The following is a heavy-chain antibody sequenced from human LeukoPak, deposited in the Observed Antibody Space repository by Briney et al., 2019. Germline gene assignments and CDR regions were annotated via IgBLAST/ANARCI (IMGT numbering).Heavy chain of an antibody. Sequence: ASVKVSCKASGYTFTKYDIHWVRQASGRGLEWMGWMNPNSGNTGYAQKFQGRVTMSRNTSISTAYMELSSLRSEDTAVYYCARPHIVVVTAAFDPWGQGTLVTVSS. V-gene: IGHV1-8*01. CDR1: GYTFTKYD. CDR3: ARPHIVVVTAAFDP. CDR2: MNPNSGNT. D-gene: IGHD2-21*02. J-gene: IGHJ5*02.